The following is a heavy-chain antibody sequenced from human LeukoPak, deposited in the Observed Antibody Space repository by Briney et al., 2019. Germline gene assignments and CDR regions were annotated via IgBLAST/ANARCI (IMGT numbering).Heavy chain of an antibody. CDR2: ISDNEGRT. CDR1: GFTFNYYA. D-gene: IGHD5-18*01. V-gene: IGHV3-23*01. Sequence: GGSLRLSCAASGFTFNYYAMSWVRQAPGKGLEWVSGISDNEGRTYYTDSVKGRFTISRDNSKNTVYLQMNNLRADNTAVYFCARHDSFIPYWGQGTLVTVSS. CDR3: ARHDSFIPY. J-gene: IGHJ4*02.